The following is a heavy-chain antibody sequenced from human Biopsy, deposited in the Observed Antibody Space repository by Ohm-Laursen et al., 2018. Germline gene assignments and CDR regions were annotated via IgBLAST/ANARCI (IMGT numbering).Heavy chain of an antibody. J-gene: IGHJ6*02. Sequence: SQTLSLTWTVSGASIISGGHFWNWIRHHPGKGLEWIGNIFYSANTYYNPSLKSRVTISVDTSKNQFSLKLSSVTAADTAVYYCARATNSTGWPYYYFYGMDVWGQGTTVTVSS. V-gene: IGHV4-31*02. D-gene: IGHD2/OR15-2a*01. CDR1: GASIISGGHF. CDR2: IFYSANT. CDR3: ARATNSTGWPYYYFYGMDV.